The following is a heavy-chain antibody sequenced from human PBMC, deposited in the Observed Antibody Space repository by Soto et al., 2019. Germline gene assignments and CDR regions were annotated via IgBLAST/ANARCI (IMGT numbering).Heavy chain of an antibody. CDR3: ARMATFGSLNWFDP. CDR1: GYSFTNND. Sequence: ASVKVSCKASGYSFTNNDVSWVRQATGQGLEWMGWMNPGSGDTGYAQKFQGRVTMTRDISIATAYMELSSLRSDDTAIYYCARMATFGSLNWFDPWGPGTLVTVSS. D-gene: IGHD3-16*01. CDR2: MNPGSGDT. J-gene: IGHJ5*02. V-gene: IGHV1-8*01.